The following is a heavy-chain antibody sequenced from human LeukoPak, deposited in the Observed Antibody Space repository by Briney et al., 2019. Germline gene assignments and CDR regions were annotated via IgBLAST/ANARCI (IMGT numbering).Heavy chain of an antibody. CDR3: ARGDYDVLRFLEWLNNWFDP. Sequence: ASVKVSCKASGYTFTGYYMHWMRQAPGQGLEWMGWINPNSGGTNYAQKFQGRVTMTRDTSISTAYMELSRLRSDDTAVYYCARGDYDVLRFLEWLNNWFDPWGQGTLVTVSS. J-gene: IGHJ5*02. CDR1: GYTFTGYY. V-gene: IGHV1-2*02. CDR2: INPNSGGT. D-gene: IGHD3-3*01.